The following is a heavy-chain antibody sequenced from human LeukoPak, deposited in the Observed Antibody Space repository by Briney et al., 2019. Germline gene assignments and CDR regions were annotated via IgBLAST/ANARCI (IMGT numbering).Heavy chain of an antibody. CDR3: AGYGHSNYLAY. J-gene: IGHJ4*02. CDR2: ISYNGNT. D-gene: IGHD5-24*01. V-gene: IGHV4-59*13. Sequence: SETLSLTCTVSGGSISSNYWSWIRQPPGKGLEWIGYISYNGNTNYNPSLWSRVTMSVDTSKNHLSLNLSSVTAADTAMYYCAGYGHSNYLAYWGQGTLVTVSS. CDR1: GGSISSNY.